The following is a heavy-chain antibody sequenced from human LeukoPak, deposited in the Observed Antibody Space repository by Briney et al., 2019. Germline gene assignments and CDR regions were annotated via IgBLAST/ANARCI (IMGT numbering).Heavy chain of an antibody. D-gene: IGHD3-16*02. V-gene: IGHV1-2*02. CDR3: ARAAEGVIVIGYYYMDV. CDR1: GYTFTGYY. CDR2: INPNSGGT. Sequence: ASVKVSCKAPGYTFTGYYMHWVRQAPGQGLEWMGWINPNSGGTNYAQKFQGRVTMTRDTSISTAYMELSRLRSDDTAVYYCARAAEGVIVIGYYYMDVWGKGTTVTVSS. J-gene: IGHJ6*03.